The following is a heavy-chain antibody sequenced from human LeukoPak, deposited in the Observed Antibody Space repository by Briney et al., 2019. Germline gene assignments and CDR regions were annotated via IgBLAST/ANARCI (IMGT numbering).Heavy chain of an antibody. D-gene: IGHD3-9*01. CDR2: ISSSSSYI. V-gene: IGHV3-21*01. J-gene: IGHJ4*02. CDR3: ARDSLLTGYYSPLGD. CDR1: GFTFSTYV. Sequence: GGSLRLSCAASGFTFSTYVVNWVRQAPGKGLEWVSSISSSSSYIYYADSVKGRFTISRDNAKNSLYLQMNSLRAEDTAVYYCARDSLLTGYYSPLGDWGQGTLVTVSS.